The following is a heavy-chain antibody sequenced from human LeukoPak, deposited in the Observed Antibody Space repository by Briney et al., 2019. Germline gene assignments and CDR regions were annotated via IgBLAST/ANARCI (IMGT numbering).Heavy chain of an antibody. V-gene: IGHV4-4*07. CDR1: GGSISSYY. CDR3: ARVNYYDSSGYGYMDV. D-gene: IGHD3-22*01. Sequence: SETLSLTCTVCGGSISSYYWSWLRHPAGKGLEGIGRIYTSGSHNYTPSLTSRVTMSVDTPKNHFSLKLSSVTAADTAVYYCARVNYYDSSGYGYMDVWGKGTTVTVSS. CDR2: IYTSGSH. J-gene: IGHJ6*03.